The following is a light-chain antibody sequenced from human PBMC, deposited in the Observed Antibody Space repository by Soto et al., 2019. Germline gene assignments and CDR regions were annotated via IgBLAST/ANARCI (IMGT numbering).Light chain of an antibody. V-gene: IGKV1-5*03. CDR1: QSISSW. J-gene: IGKJ4*01. CDR2: KAS. CDR3: QQYNRYSFT. Sequence: DIQITQSPSTLSASVGDRGTITCRASQSISSWLAWYQQKPGKAPKLLIYKASSLESGVPSRFSGSGSGTEFTLTISSMQPDDFATYYCQQYNRYSFTFGGGTQ.